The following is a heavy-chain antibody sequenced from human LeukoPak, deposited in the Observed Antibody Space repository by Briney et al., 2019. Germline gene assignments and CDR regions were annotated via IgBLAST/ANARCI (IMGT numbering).Heavy chain of an antibody. J-gene: IGHJ4*02. CDR3: ARRCSGGSCYFDY. Sequence: SQTLSLTCTVFGGSISSGGYYWSWIRQPAGKGLEWIGRIYTSGSTNYNPSLKSRVTISVDTSKNQFSLKLSSVTAADTAVYYCARRCSGGSCYFDYWGQGTLVTVSS. CDR2: IYTSGST. CDR1: GGSISSGGYY. D-gene: IGHD2-15*01. V-gene: IGHV4-61*02.